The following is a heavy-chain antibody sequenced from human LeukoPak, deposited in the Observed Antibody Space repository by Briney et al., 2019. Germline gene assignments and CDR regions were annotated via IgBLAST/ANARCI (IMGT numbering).Heavy chain of an antibody. Sequence: GGSLRLSCAASGFTFSSYWMSWVRQAPGKGLEWVANIKQDGSEKYYVDSVKGRFTVSRDNAKDSLYLQMNSLRAEDTAVYYCASYNYYDSSGQIDYWGQGTLVTVSS. V-gene: IGHV3-7*01. J-gene: IGHJ4*02. CDR2: IKQDGSEK. CDR3: ASYNYYDSSGQIDY. D-gene: IGHD3-22*01. CDR1: GFTFSSYW.